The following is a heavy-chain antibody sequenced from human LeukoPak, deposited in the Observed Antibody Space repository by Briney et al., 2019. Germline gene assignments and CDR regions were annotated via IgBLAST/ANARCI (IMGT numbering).Heavy chain of an antibody. D-gene: IGHD6-19*01. Sequence: SETLSLTCTVSGGSISSSSYYWGWIRQPPGKGLEWIGSIYYSGSTYYNPSLKSRVTISVDTSKNQFSLKLSSVTAADTAVYCCARLKRAVRKKDYFDYWGQGTPVTVSS. V-gene: IGHV4-39*01. CDR2: IYYSGST. J-gene: IGHJ4*02. CDR3: ARLKRAVRKKDYFDY. CDR1: GGSISSSSYY.